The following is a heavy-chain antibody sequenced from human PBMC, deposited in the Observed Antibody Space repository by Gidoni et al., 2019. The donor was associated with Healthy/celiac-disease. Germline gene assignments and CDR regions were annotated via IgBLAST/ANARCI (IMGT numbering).Heavy chain of an antibody. CDR2: ISSSSSYI. CDR1: GFTFSRYS. V-gene: IGHV3-21*01. D-gene: IGHD6-13*01. Sequence: EVQLVESGGGLVKPGGSLRLSCAASGFTFSRYSMNWVRQAPGKGLEWVSSISSSSSYIYYADSVKGRFTISRDNAKNSLYLQMNSLRAEDTAVYYCARESIAAAGTEAFDIWGQGTMVTVSS. CDR3: ARESIAAAGTEAFDI. J-gene: IGHJ3*02.